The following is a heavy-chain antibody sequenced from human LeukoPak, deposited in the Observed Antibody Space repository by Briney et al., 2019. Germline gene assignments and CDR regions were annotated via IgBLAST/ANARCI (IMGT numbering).Heavy chain of an antibody. CDR1: GFAFSTYT. J-gene: IGHJ4*02. V-gene: IGHV3-48*01. D-gene: IGHD4-23*01. CDR2: ISDTSRTI. Sequence: GGSLRLSCAASGFAFSTYTMNWVRQAPGKGLEWISYISDTSRTIYYADSVKGRFTVSRDNAKNSLYLQMNSLRAEDTAVYYCARDLGHDGNHFDYWGQGTLVSVSS. CDR3: ARDLGHDGNHFDY.